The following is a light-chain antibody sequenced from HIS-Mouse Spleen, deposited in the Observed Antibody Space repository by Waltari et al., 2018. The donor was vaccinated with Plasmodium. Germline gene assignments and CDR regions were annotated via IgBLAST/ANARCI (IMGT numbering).Light chain of an antibody. CDR2: GAS. CDR3: QQYGSSPPTWT. V-gene: IGKV3-20*01. J-gene: IGKJ1*01. CDR1: QSVSSSY. Sequence: EIVLTQSPGTLSLSPGERATLSCRASQSVSSSYLAWYQQKPGQAPRLLIYGASSRAPGIPDMCSGSGSGTDFTLTISRLEPEDFAVYYCQQYGSSPPTWTFGQGTKVEIK.